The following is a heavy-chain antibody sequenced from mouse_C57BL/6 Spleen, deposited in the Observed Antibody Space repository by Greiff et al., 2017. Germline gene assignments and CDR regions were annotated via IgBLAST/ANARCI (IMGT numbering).Heavy chain of an antibody. CDR3: ARVAYYSNPYYAMDY. V-gene: IGHV3-8*01. J-gene: IGHJ4*01. Sequence: EVKVVESGPGLAKPSQTLSLTCSVTGYSITSDYWNWIRKFPGNKLEYMGYISYSGSTYYNPSLKSRISITRDTSKNQYYLQLNSVTTEDTATYYCARVAYYSNPYYAMDYWGQGTSVTVSS. CDR1: GYSITSDY. D-gene: IGHD2-5*01. CDR2: ISYSGST.